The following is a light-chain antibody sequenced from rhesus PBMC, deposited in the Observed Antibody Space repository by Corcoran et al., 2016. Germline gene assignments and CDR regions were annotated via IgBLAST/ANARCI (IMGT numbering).Light chain of an antibody. CDR1: QSVSNY. CDR2: GAS. J-gene: IGKJ3*01. V-gene: IGKV3-10*01. CDR3: YQHSSGYT. Sequence: QVILTQSPATLSLSPGERATLSCRASQSVSNYLAWYQQKPGESPSLLIYGASSRATGIPDRFSGSGSGTYFTLTISRLEPEDDGIYHCYQHSSGYTFGPGTKLDIK.